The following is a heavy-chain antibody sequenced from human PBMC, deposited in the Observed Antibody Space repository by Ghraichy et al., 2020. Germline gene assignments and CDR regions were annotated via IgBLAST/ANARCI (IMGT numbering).Heavy chain of an antibody. CDR2: IKGDGSER. J-gene: IGHJ4*02. CDR1: GFTFSTYW. CDR3: ARLRGYCGGGSCFSAYFYC. Sequence: GGSLRLSCAASGFTFSTYWMTWVRQAPGKGLEWVANIKGDGSERYYVDSVKGRFTISRDNADNSLFLQMNSLRADATAVYHCARLRGYCGGGSCFSAYFYCWAQGTLVTVSS. D-gene: IGHD2-15*01. V-gene: IGHV3-7*01.